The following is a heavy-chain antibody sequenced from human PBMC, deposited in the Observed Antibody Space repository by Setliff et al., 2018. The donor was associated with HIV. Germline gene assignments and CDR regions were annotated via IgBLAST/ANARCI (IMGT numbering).Heavy chain of an antibody. V-gene: IGHV1-8*02. D-gene: IGHD6-6*01. CDR2: MNPNSGNT. CDR1: GYTFTSYD. CDR3: ARSRVAARMDS. J-gene: IGHJ4*02. Sequence: ASVKVSCKASGYTFTSYDINWVRQATGQGLEWMGWMNPNSGNTGYAQKFQGRVTMTRDASTSTVYMDLSSLRSDDTAVYFCARSRVAARMDSWGQGTLVTVSS.